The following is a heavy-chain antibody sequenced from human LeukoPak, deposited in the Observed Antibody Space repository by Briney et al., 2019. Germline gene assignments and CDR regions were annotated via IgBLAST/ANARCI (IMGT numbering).Heavy chain of an antibody. J-gene: IGHJ3*02. Sequence: PSETLSLTCTVSGGSISSYYWSWIRRPPGKGLEWIGYIYYSGSTNYNPSLKSRVTISVDMSKNQFSLKLSSVTAADTAVYYCARALSGSYFIADIWGQGTMVTVSS. CDR1: GGSISSYY. CDR3: ARALSGSYFIADI. CDR2: IYYSGST. D-gene: IGHD1-26*01. V-gene: IGHV4-59*01.